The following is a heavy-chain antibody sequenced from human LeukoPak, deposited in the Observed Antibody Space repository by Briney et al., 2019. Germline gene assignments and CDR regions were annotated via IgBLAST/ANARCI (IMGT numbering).Heavy chain of an antibody. CDR3: ARGPRIAVAPFDY. V-gene: IGHV3-7*01. D-gene: IGHD6-19*01. CDR2: IKQDGSEK. Sequence: GGSLRLSCAASGFTFSGYAMSWVRQAPGKGLEWVANIKQDGSEKYYVDSVKGRFTISRDNAKNSLYLQMNSLRAEDTAVYYCARGPRIAVAPFDYWGQGTLVTVSS. CDR1: GFTFSGYA. J-gene: IGHJ4*02.